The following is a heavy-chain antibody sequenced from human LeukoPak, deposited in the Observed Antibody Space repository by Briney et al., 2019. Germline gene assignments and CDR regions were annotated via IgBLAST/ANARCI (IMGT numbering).Heavy chain of an antibody. D-gene: IGHD3-10*01. CDR1: GFTFNSYA. CDR3: AKDPWFRELFQIGYMDV. CDR2: ISGSGGST. Sequence: PGGSLRLSRAASGFTFNSYAMTWVRQAPGKGLEWVSVISGSGGSTHYADSVKGRFTISRDNSKNTLYLQMNSLRAEDTAVYYCAKDPWFRELFQIGYMDVWGKGTTVTVSS. J-gene: IGHJ6*03. V-gene: IGHV3-23*01.